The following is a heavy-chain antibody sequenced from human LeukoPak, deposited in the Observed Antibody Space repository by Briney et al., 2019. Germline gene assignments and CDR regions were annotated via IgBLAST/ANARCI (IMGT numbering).Heavy chain of an antibody. J-gene: IGHJ4*02. Sequence: SGGSLRLSCAASGFTFSSYAMSWVRQAPGKGLEWVSAISGSGGSTYYADTVKGRFTISRDNSKNTLYLQMNSLRAEDTAVYYCAKDNDFWSGYAQPDYWGQGTLVTVSS. V-gene: IGHV3-23*01. CDR3: AKDNDFWSGYAQPDY. CDR2: ISGSGGST. CDR1: GFTFSSYA. D-gene: IGHD3-3*01.